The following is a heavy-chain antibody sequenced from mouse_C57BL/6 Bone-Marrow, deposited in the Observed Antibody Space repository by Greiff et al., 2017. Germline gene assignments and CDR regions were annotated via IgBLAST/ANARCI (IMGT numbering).Heavy chain of an antibody. D-gene: IGHD2-4*01. J-gene: IGHJ3*01. CDR3: ARWDYDGFAY. V-gene: IGHV1-59*01. CDR2: IDPSDSYT. Sequence: QVQLQQPGAELVRPGTSVTLSCKASGYTFTSYWMHWVKQRPGQGLAWIGVIDPSDSYTNYNQKFKGKDTLTVDTSSSTAYMQLSSLTSEDSAVYYCARWDYDGFAYWGQGTLVTVSA. CDR1: GYTFTSYW.